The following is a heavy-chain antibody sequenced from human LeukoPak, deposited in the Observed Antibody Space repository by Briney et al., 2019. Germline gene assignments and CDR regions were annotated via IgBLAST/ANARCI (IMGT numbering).Heavy chain of an antibody. Sequence: SEILSLTCTVSGGSISSYYWSWIRQPPGKGLEWIGYIYTSGSTNYNPSLKSRVTISVDTSKNQFSLKLSSVTAADTAVYYCARQGQYYDSTSAAFDIWGQGTMVTVSS. CDR3: ARQGQYYDSTSAAFDI. D-gene: IGHD3-22*01. CDR1: GGSISSYY. J-gene: IGHJ3*02. CDR2: IYTSGST. V-gene: IGHV4-4*09.